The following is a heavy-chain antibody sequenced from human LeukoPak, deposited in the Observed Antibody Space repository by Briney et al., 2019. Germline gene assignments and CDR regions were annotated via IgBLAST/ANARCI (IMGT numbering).Heavy chain of an antibody. V-gene: IGHV4-34*01. CDR2: INHSGST. J-gene: IGHJ4*02. D-gene: IGHD5-18*01. Sequence: SETLSLTCAVYGGSFSGYYWSWIRQPPGKGLEWIGEINHSGSTNYNPSLKSRVTISVDTSKNQFSLKLSSVTAADTAVYYCARGYGAYSYGSDYWGQGTLVTVSS. CDR3: ARGYGAYSYGSDY. CDR1: GGSFSGYY.